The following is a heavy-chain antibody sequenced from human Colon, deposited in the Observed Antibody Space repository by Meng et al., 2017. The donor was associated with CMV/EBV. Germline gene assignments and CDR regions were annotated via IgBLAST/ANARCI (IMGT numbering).Heavy chain of an antibody. J-gene: IGHJ4*02. CDR3: TRDRLEGDFSGPGF. CDR1: GFSFSRYS. V-gene: IGHV3-21*01. D-gene: IGHD3-16*02. CDR2: IGSTGSGI. Sequence: GESLKISCAASGFSFSRYSMNWLRQAPGKGLEWVSSIGSTGSGIYYPDSVKGRFTISRDNPRNALYLEMSSLRAEDTAVYYCTRDRLEGDFSGPGFWGQGTLVTVSS.